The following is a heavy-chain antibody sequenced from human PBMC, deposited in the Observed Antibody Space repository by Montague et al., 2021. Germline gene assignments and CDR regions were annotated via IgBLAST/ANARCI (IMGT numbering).Heavy chain of an antibody. Sequence: TLSLTCNVSGASFNYGDYYWTWIRQHPGKGLEWIGYIHYTGYTQYNPSLNSRLTLSVDTSKNQFSLMLNSVTAADTAVYCCARDVGRYTPAGYLDPWGQGTLVTVSS. CDR1: GASFNYGDYY. D-gene: IGHD2-2*02. J-gene: IGHJ5*02. V-gene: IGHV4-31*03. CDR3: ARDVGRYTPAGYLDP. CDR2: IHYTGYT.